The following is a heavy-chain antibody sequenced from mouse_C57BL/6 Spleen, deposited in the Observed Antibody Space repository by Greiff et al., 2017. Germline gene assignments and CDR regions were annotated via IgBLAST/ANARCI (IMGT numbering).Heavy chain of an antibody. CDR1: GYSITSGYD. V-gene: IGHV3-1*01. CDR3: ARGGLGRGYFDV. Sequence: EVKVEESGPGMVKPSQSLSLTCTVTGYSITSGYDWHWIRHFPGNKLEWMGYISYSGSTNYNPSLKSRISITHDTSKNHFFLKLNSVTTEDTATYYCARGGLGRGYFDVWGTGTTVTVSS. D-gene: IGHD4-1*01. CDR2: ISYSGST. J-gene: IGHJ1*03.